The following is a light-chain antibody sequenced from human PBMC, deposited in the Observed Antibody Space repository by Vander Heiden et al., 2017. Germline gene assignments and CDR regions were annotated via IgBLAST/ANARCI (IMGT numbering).Light chain of an antibody. V-gene: IGKV2-28*01. Sequence: IVLTQSPLSLPVTPGEPASITCRASQSLLHSNVYNYLDWYLQKPGQSPQLLIYLGSNRASGVPDRFRGSGSGTDFTLKISRVEAEDFGIYYCMQALQTPYTFGQGTKLEIK. CDR2: LGS. CDR1: QSLLHSNVYNY. J-gene: IGKJ2*01. CDR3: MQALQTPYT.